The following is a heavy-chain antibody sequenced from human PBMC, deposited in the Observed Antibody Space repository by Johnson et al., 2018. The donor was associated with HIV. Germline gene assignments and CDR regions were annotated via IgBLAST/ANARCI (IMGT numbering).Heavy chain of an antibody. CDR2: ISYDGSNK. CDR3: ASLMRMCNAFAI. J-gene: IGHJ3*02. CDR1: GFTFRSYA. Sequence: QVQLVESVGGMVQPGRSLRFSCAASGFTFRSYAMHWVRQAPGKGLEWVAVISYDGSNKYYADSVKGRFTISRDNSKNTLYLQMNSLRAEDTAVYYCASLMRMCNAFAIWGQGTMVTVSS. V-gene: IGHV3-30-3*01. D-gene: IGHD2-15*01.